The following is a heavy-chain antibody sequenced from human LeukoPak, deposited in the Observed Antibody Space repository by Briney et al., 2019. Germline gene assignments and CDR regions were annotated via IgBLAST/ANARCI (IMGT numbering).Heavy chain of an antibody. Sequence: PGGSLRLSCAASGFTFSSYSMNWVRQAPGKGLEWVSYISSSSTIYYADSVKGRFTISRGNAKNSLYLQMNSLRAEDTAVYYCASLSQLRFLEWLSPFNDRDYWGQGTLVTVSS. CDR2: ISSSSTI. D-gene: IGHD3-3*01. CDR3: ASLSQLRFLEWLSPFNDRDY. CDR1: GFTFSSYS. V-gene: IGHV3-48*01. J-gene: IGHJ4*02.